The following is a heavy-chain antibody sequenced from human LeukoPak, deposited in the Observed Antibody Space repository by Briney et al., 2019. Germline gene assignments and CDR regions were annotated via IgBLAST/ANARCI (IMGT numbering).Heavy chain of an antibody. CDR3: ARVRGYSSSHY. J-gene: IGHJ4*02. V-gene: IGHV3-7*04. D-gene: IGHD6-13*01. CDR2: IKQDGSEK. Sequence: GGSLRLSCAASGFTFSSYWMSWVRQAPGKGLEWVANIKQDGSEKYYVDSVQGRFTISRDNAKSSQYLQMNSLRAEDTAVYYCARVRGYSSSHYWGQGTLVTVSS. CDR1: GFTFSSYW.